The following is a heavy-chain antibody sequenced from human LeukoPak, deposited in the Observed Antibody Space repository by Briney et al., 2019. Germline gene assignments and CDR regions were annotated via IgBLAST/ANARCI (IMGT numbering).Heavy chain of an antibody. V-gene: IGHV3-21*01. Sequence: GGSLRLSCAASGFSFSNYAMNWVRQAPGKGLEWVSSISSSSSYIYYADSVKGRFTISRDNAKNSLYLQMNSLRAEDTAVYYCARGGGDYYYGMDVWGQGTTVTVSS. D-gene: IGHD3-16*01. CDR3: ARGGGDYYYGMDV. J-gene: IGHJ6*02. CDR1: GFSFSNYA. CDR2: ISSSSSYI.